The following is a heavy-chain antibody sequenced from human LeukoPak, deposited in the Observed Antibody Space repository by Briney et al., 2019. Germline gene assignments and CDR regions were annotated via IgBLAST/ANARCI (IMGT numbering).Heavy chain of an antibody. Sequence: GSLRLSCAASGFTFSSNWMHWVRQAPGKGLVWVSRSNEDGSTANYADSVKGRFTISRDNAKNTLYLQMNSLTAEDTAVYYCVRDLGGRSGHWGQGTLVTVSS. CDR3: VRDLGGRSGH. D-gene: IGHD1-26*01. V-gene: IGHV3-74*01. CDR2: SNEDGSTA. J-gene: IGHJ4*02. CDR1: GFTFSSNW.